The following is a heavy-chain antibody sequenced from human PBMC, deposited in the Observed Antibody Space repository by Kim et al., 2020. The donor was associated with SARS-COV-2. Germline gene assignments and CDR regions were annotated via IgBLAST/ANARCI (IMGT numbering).Heavy chain of an antibody. CDR1: GFTFSSYA. V-gene: IGHV3-33*06. D-gene: IGHD6-19*01. J-gene: IGHJ6*02. Sequence: GGSLRLSCAASGFTFSSYAMHWVRQAPGKGLEWVAVIWYDGSNKYYADSVKGRFTISRDNSKNTLYLQMNSLRAEDTAVYYCAKEQKRVYSSGWVGGYYYYGMDVWGQGTTVTVSS. CDR3: AKEQKRVYSSGWVGGYYYYGMDV. CDR2: IWYDGSNK.